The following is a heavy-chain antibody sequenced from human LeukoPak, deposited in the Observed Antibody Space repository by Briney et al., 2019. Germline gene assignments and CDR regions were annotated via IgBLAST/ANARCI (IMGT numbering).Heavy chain of an antibody. J-gene: IGHJ6*03. CDR1: GDSISSGDYY. CDR3: ARGGGSYYDYYYYMDV. D-gene: IGHD1-26*01. V-gene: IGHV4-61*08. CDR2: IYYSGST. Sequence: SETLSLTCTVSGDSISSGDYYWSWIRQPPGKGLEWIGYIYYSGSTNYNPSLKSRVTISVDTSKNQFSLKLSSVTAADTAVYYCARGGGSYYDYYYYMDVWGKGTTVTVSS.